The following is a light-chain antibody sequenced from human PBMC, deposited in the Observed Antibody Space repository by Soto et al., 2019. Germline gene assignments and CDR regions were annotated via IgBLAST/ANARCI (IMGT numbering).Light chain of an antibody. CDR3: QQYNDWHLT. Sequence: EIVMTQSPATLSVSPGERATLSCRASQSVSRDLAWYQQKPGQAPRLLIYDISTRATGIPTRFSGSGSGTEFTLNISSLQSEDFAVYYCQQYNDWHLTFGGGTKVEIK. CDR2: DIS. V-gene: IGKV3D-15*01. J-gene: IGKJ4*01. CDR1: QSVSRD.